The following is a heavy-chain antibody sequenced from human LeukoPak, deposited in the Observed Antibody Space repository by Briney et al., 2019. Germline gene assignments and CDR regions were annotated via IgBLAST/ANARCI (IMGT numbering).Heavy chain of an antibody. D-gene: IGHD6-19*01. CDR1: GFTFSIYS. J-gene: IGHJ4*02. CDR2: ITSSSSYI. CDR3: ARDLPGAGYFDC. V-gene: IGHV3-21*04. Sequence: PGGSLRLSCAASGFTFSIYSMLCVRQAPGKGLEWVSSITSSSSYIYYADSVKGRFTISRDNAKNPLYPQMNSLRAEDTAVYYCARDLPGAGYFDCWGQRTLATV.